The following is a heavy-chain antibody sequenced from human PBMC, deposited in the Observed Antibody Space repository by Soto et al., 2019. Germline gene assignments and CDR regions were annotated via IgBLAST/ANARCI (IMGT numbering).Heavy chain of an antibody. J-gene: IGHJ4*02. CDR3: ARERSDGVDY. D-gene: IGHD5-18*01. V-gene: IGHV1-8*01. CDR1: GYTFTSYD. CDR2: MNPNSGNT. Sequence: QVQLVQSGAEVKKPGASVKVSCKASGYTFTSYDINWVRQATGQGLEWMGWMNPNSGNTVYAQKFQGRVTMTRNTSTRTAYRELSSLGSEVRAVNHCARERSDGVDYWGQGDRVTVS.